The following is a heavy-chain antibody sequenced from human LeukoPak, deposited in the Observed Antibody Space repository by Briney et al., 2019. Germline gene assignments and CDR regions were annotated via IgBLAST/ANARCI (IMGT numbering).Heavy chain of an antibody. V-gene: IGHV4-39*07. Sequence: SETLSLTCTVSSGSISTSNYYRGWIRQPPGKGLEWIGSIYYSGSTYYNPSLKSRVTISVDTSKNQFSLKLSSVTAADTAVYYCAREPRGTYCSSTSCYWFDPWGQGTLVTVSS. D-gene: IGHD2-2*01. CDR3: AREPRGTYCSSTSCYWFDP. CDR1: SGSISTSNYY. J-gene: IGHJ5*02. CDR2: IYYSGST.